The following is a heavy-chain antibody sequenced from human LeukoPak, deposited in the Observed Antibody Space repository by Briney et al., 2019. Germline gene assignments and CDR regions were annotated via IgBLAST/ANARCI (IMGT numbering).Heavy chain of an antibody. V-gene: IGHV3-23*01. CDR1: GFTFSSYA. Sequence: GASLRLSCAASGFTFSSYAMSWVRQAPGKGLEWVSAISGSGGSTYYADSVKGRFTISRDDSKNTLYLQMNSLRAEDTAVYYCAKGCFKRTVTVDYWGQGTLVTVSS. CDR3: AKGCFKRTVTVDY. CDR2: ISGSGGST. J-gene: IGHJ4*02. D-gene: IGHD4-17*01.